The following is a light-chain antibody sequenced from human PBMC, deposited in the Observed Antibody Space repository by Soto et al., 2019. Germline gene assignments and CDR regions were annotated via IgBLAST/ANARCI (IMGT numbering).Light chain of an antibody. Sequence: EIVLTQSPGTLSLSPGERATLSCRASQSVSDRFVAWFQHKRGQAPRLLVYDASARATDIPARFSGSGSGTEFTLTISSLQSEDSAVYFCQQYDKWPRTFGQGTKVDIK. V-gene: IGKV3-15*01. CDR2: DAS. J-gene: IGKJ1*01. CDR1: QSVSDR. CDR3: QQYDKWPRT.